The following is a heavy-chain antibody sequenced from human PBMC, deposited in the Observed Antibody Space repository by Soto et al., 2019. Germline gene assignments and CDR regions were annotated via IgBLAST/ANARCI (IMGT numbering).Heavy chain of an antibody. CDR2: IIPIFGTA. D-gene: IGHD2-15*01. V-gene: IGHV1-69*01. Sequence: SVKVSCKGSGGTFSSYAISWVRPAPGQGLEWMGGIIPIFGTANYAQKFQGRVTITADESTSTAYMELSSLRSEDTAVYYCARGGVVVVAARSYYYYGMDVWGQGTTVTVSS. J-gene: IGHJ6*02. CDR1: GGTFSSYA. CDR3: ARGGVVVVAARSYYYYGMDV.